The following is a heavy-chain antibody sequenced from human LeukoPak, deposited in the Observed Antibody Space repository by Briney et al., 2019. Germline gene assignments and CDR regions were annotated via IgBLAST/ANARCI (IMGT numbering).Heavy chain of an antibody. Sequence: PGGSLRLSCVASGFTFSTYDMNWVRQAPGKGLEWVAYISASSTIKNYADSVKGRFTVSRDEAKNSMYLQMNSLRDEDTAVHYCARDAGSSWYWGALDMWGQGTVVIVSS. D-gene: IGHD6-13*01. CDR3: ARDAGSSWYWGALDM. V-gene: IGHV3-48*02. CDR1: GFTFSTYD. CDR2: ISASSTIK. J-gene: IGHJ3*02.